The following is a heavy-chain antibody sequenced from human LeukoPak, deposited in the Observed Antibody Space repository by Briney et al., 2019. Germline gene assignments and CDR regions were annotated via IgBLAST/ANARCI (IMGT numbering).Heavy chain of an antibody. CDR3: ARVGSYYGSGSYYGKPENWFDP. D-gene: IGHD3-10*01. J-gene: IGHJ5*02. V-gene: IGHV4-34*01. CDR1: GGSFSGFS. CDR2: INHSGNT. Sequence: SETLSLTYAVYGGSFSGFSWNWVRQPPGKGLEWIGEINHSGNTNYNPSLKSRVTISVDTSNNQFSLRLTSVTAADTAVYYCARVGSYYGSGSYYGKPENWFDPWGQGTLVTVSS.